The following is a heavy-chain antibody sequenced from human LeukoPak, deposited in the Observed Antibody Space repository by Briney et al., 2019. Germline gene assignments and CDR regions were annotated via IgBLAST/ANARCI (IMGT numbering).Heavy chain of an antibody. CDR2: INPDRGGT. Sequence: ASVKVSRKASGYTFTGYHLHWVRQAPGQGLEWMGRINPDRGGTDYAQKFQGRVTMTGDTSIGTAYMELSRLRSDDTAISYCASGTYGDYSLDFWGQGTLVTVSS. D-gene: IGHD4-17*01. J-gene: IGHJ4*02. CDR3: ASGTYGDYSLDF. CDR1: GYTFTGYH. V-gene: IGHV1-2*06.